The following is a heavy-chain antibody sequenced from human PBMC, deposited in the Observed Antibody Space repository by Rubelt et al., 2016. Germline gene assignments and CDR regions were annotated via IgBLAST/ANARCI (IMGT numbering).Heavy chain of an antibody. V-gene: IGHV1-69*01. CDR1: GGTFSSYA. D-gene: IGHD1-20*01. CDR3: ARAPVNWNLRFDY. J-gene: IGHJ4*02. Sequence: QVQLVQSGAEVKKPGSSVKVPCKASGGTFSSYAISWVRQAPGQGLEWMGGIIPIFGTANYAQKFQGRVTITADESTSPAYMELSSLRSEDTAVYYCARAPVNWNLRFDYWGQGTLVTVSS. CDR2: IIPIFGTA.